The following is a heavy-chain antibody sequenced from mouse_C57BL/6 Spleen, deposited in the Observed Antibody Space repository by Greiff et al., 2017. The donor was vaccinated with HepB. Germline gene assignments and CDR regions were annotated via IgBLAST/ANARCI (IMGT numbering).Heavy chain of an antibody. D-gene: IGHD2-5*01. CDR1: GFHIKDDY. V-gene: IGHV14-4*01. CDR3: TAYYSNHGTNDY. Sequence: EVKLVESGAELVRPGASVKLSCTASGFHIKDDYMHWVKQRPEQGLEWIGWIDPEKGDTEYASKFQGKATITAYTSSNTAYVQLSSLTSKDTAVFYCTAYYSNHGTNDYGGQGTTLTVS. CDR2: IDPEKGDT. J-gene: IGHJ2*01.